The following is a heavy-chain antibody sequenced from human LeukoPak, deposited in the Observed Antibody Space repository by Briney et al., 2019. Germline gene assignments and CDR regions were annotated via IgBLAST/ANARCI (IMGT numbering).Heavy chain of an antibody. CDR3: AREDWDTMIRGLWREGPKLYYFDY. V-gene: IGHV4-38-2*02. J-gene: IGHJ4*02. CDR2: IYHSGST. D-gene: IGHD3-10*01. CDR1: GYSISSGYY. Sequence: PSETLSLTCTVSGYSISSGYYWGWIRQPPGKGLEWIGSIYHSGSTYYNPSLKSRVTISIDTSKNQFSLKLSSVTAADTAVYYCAREDWDTMIRGLWREGPKLYYFDYWGQGTLVTVSS.